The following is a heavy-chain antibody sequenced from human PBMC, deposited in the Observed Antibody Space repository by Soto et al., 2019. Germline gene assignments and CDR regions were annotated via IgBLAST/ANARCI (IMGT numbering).Heavy chain of an antibody. Sequence: EVQLVASGGGLIQPGGSLRLSGAASGFAVNSAYMSWVRQAPGKGLEWVSVLYGGGTTHYSDSVKGRFTISRDNSKNTVCIQMNILRAEDTAVYYCVRTSSYWGQGTRVIVSS. V-gene: IGHV3-53*01. D-gene: IGHD2-2*01. CDR2: LYGGGTT. CDR1: GFAVNSAY. CDR3: VRTSSY. J-gene: IGHJ4*02.